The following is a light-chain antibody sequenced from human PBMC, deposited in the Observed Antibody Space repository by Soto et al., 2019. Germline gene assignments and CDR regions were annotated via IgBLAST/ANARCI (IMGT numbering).Light chain of an antibody. CDR2: DVS. CDR3: SSYTSGSTPP. CDR1: SSDVGGYNY. J-gene: IGLJ2*01. V-gene: IGLV2-14*01. Sequence: QSVLTQPASVSGSPGQSITISCTGTSSDVGGYNYVSWYQQHPGKAPKLMIYDVSNRPSGVSNRFSGSKSGNTASLTISGLQAEDGADYYCSSYTSGSTPPFGGGTQLTVL.